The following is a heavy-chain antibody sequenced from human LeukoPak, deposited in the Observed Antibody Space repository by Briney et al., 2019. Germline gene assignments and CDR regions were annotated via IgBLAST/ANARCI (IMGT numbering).Heavy chain of an antibody. J-gene: IGHJ4*02. CDR1: GFTFSTYG. V-gene: IGHV3-33*01. Sequence: GGSLRLSCAASGFTFSTYGTHWVRQAPGKGLEWVAVIRSDGSSEYYADSVKGRFIISRDNSKNTLYLQINSLRAEDTAVYYRARYCSGGTCYVGLIWGQGTLVTVSS. CDR2: IRSDGSSE. D-gene: IGHD2-15*01. CDR3: ARYCSGGTCYVGLI.